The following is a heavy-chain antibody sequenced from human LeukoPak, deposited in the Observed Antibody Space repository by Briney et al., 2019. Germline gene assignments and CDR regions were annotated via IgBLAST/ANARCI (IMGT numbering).Heavy chain of an antibody. J-gene: IGHJ6*02. D-gene: IGHD2-15*01. CDR3: TREKVVASQYYYYGMDV. Sequence: SGGSLRLSCAASGFTFSSYWMHWVRQAPGKGLVWVSHINSDGSSTNYADTVKGRFTISRDNAKNTLYLQMNSLRAEDTAVYYCTREKVVASQYYYYGMDVWGQGTTVTVSS. V-gene: IGHV3-74*01. CDR1: GFTFSSYW. CDR2: INSDGSST.